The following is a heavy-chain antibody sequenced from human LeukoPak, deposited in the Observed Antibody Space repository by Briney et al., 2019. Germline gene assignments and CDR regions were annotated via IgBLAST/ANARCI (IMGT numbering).Heavy chain of an antibody. V-gene: IGHV1-46*01. Sequence: ASVKVSCKAFGYTFTSNYMHWVRQAPGQGPEWMGVISPSGGSTTYAQKFQGRVTLTRDMSTSTDYLELSSLRSEDTAVYYCAKAAAGSQHSYYYYYYLDVWGTGTTVTISS. CDR2: ISPSGGST. CDR1: GYTFTSNY. D-gene: IGHD6-13*01. J-gene: IGHJ6*03. CDR3: AKAAAGSQHSYYYYYYLDV.